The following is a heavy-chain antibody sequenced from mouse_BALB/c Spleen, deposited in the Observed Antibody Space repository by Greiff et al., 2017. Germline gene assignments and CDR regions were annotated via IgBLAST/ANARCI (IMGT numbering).Heavy chain of an antibody. J-gene: IGHJ3*01. V-gene: IGHV3-8*02. CDR3: AREGELLRKGFAY. CDR2: ISNSGST. D-gene: IGHD1-1*01. CDR1: GDSITSGY. Sequence: EVQLQESGPSLVKPSQTLSLTCSVTGDSITSGYWNWIRKFPGNKLEYMGYISNSGSTYYNPSLKSRISITRDTSKNQYYLQLNSVTTEDTATYYCAREGELLRKGFAYWGQGTLVTVSA.